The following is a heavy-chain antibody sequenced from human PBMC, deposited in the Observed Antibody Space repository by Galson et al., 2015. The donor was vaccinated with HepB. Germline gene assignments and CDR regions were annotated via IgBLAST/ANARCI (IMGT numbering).Heavy chain of an antibody. D-gene: IGHD4-17*01. Sequence: QSGAEVKKPGESLKISCKGSGYSFSSFWIGWVRQTPGKGLEWMGIIYPDDSNSRYSPSFQGQVTISVDKSINTAYLQWSSLKASDTAMYYCARRGPEASRGYIDYGPSHGAFHIWGQGTMVTVSS. CDR3: ARRGPEASRGYIDYGPSHGAFHI. CDR1: GYSFSSFW. V-gene: IGHV5-51*01. CDR2: IYPDDSNS. J-gene: IGHJ3*02.